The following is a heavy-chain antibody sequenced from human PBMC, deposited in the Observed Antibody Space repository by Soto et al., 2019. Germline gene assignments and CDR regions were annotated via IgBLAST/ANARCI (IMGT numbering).Heavy chain of an antibody. CDR2: INHSGST. CDR1: GGSYRGYY. J-gene: IGHJ6*03. CDR3: AMVRGHYYYYYMDV. Sequence: SETLSLTCSVYGGSYRGYYWSWIRQPPGKGLEWIGEINHSGSTNYNPSLKSRVTISVDTSKNQFSLKLSSVTAADTAVYYCAMVRGHYYYYYMDVWGKGTTVTVSS. D-gene: IGHD3-10*01. V-gene: IGHV4-34*01.